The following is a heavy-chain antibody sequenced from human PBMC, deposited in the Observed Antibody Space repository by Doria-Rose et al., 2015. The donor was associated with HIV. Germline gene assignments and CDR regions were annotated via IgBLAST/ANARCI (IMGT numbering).Heavy chain of an antibody. CDR1: GVSLSSPGMG. CDR2: IFSDDER. Sequence: QITLKESGPVLVKPTETLTLTCTVSGVSLSSPGMGVSWIRQPPGKALEWLADIFSDDERYYKTSLKSRLTISRCTSKSQVVLTMTDMDPVDTATYYCARIKSSRWYHKYYFDFWGQGTPVIVSA. V-gene: IGHV2-26*01. J-gene: IGHJ4*02. D-gene: IGHD6-13*01. CDR3: ARIKSSRWYHKYYFDF.